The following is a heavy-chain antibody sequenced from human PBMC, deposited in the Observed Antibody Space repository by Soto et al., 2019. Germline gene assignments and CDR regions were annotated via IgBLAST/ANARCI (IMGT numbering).Heavy chain of an antibody. CDR2: INAANGKI. V-gene: IGHV1-3*01. J-gene: IGHJ4*01. Sequence: DSVRVSCKASGDSFTEDSRKWVRQGPQERLEWMGWINAANGKIEYSHKFQGRVTITTDTSSSTAYMELSSLRYEDTAVYYCARDHPGGCRDFEHWG. CDR1: GDSFTEDS. CDR3: ARDHPGGCRDFEH. D-gene: IGHD2-8*02.